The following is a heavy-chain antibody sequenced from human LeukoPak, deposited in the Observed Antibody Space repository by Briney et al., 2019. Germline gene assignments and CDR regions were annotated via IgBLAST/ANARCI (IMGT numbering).Heavy chain of an antibody. Sequence: GGSLRLSCAASGFTFSGYGMSWVRQAPGKGLEWVSAISGSGGSTYYADSVKGRFTISRDNAKNSLYLQMNSLRAEDTAVYYCARETRDRGSYPGADYWGQGTLVTASS. CDR1: GFTFSGYG. CDR3: ARETRDRGSYPGADY. J-gene: IGHJ4*02. D-gene: IGHD1-26*01. CDR2: ISGSGGST. V-gene: IGHV3-23*01.